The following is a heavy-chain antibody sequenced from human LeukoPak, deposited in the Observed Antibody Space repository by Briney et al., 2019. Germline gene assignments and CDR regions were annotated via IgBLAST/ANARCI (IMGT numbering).Heavy chain of an antibody. CDR3: AKEIYGNYSDYMDV. J-gene: IGHJ6*03. Sequence: QPGGSLRLSCGASGLTYDDYDLHWAREAPGKGLEWVPLISGDGGSTYYLDSVKGRFPISRDNRKTSLYLQMNSLRTEATALYYCAKEIYGNYSDYMDVWGKETTVTVSS. D-gene: IGHD4-11*01. CDR2: ISGDGGST. V-gene: IGHV3-43*02. CDR1: GLTYDDYD.